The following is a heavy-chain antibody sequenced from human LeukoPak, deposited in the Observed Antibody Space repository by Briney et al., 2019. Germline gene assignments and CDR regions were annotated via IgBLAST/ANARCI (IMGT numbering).Heavy chain of an antibody. Sequence: ASVKVSCKASGYTFTSYYMHWVRQAPGQGLEWMGIINPSDGSTSYAQKFQGRVTMTRDTSTSTVYMELSSLRSEDTAVYYCARSFGDGYNYWDSDYWGQGTLVTVSS. D-gene: IGHD5-24*01. CDR2: INPSDGST. CDR1: GYTFTSYY. J-gene: IGHJ4*02. V-gene: IGHV1-46*01. CDR3: ARSFGDGYNYWDSDY.